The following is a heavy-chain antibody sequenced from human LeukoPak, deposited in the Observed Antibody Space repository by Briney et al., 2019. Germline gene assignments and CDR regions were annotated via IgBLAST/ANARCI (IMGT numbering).Heavy chain of an antibody. Sequence: GGSLRLSCAASGFTFSGYSMTWVRQAPGKGLEWVSTVTSSGGSTYYADSVKGRFTNSRDNSKNTLYLQMNSLRAEDTAVYYCARPGYCGGDCSKDAFGIWGQGTMVTVSS. CDR2: VTSSGGST. CDR3: ARPGYCGGDCSKDAFGI. D-gene: IGHD2-21*01. CDR1: GFTFSGYS. J-gene: IGHJ3*02. V-gene: IGHV3-23*01.